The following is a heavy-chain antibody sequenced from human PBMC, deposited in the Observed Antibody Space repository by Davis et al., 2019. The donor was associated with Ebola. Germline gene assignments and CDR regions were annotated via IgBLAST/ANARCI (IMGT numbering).Heavy chain of an antibody. Sequence: GGSLRLSCAASGFTFSSYEMNWVRQALGKGLEWVSYISNSGTTIFYSDSVKGRFTVSRDNAKNSLYLHMNSLRAEDTAVYYCAKEGCSSTTCSLDYWGQGTLVTVSS. V-gene: IGHV3-48*03. CDR3: AKEGCSSTTCSLDY. J-gene: IGHJ4*02. D-gene: IGHD2-2*01. CDR2: ISNSGTTI. CDR1: GFTFSSYE.